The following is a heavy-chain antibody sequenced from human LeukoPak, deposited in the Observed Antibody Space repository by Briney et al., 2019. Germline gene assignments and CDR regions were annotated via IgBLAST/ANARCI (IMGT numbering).Heavy chain of an antibody. CDR3: ATERAGERPRPLLNYYYMDV. J-gene: IGHJ6*03. V-gene: IGHV3-7*01. Sequence: GGSLRLSCAASGFTFSSYEMNWVRQAPGKGLEWVANINQDGSEKHYVDSVKGRFTISRDNAKNSLYLQMNSLRAEDTAVYYCATERAGERPRPLLNYYYMDVWGKGTTVTISS. CDR1: GFTFSSYE. CDR2: INQDGSEK. D-gene: IGHD3-16*01.